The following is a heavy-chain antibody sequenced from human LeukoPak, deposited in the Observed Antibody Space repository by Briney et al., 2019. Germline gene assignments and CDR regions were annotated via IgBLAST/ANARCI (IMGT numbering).Heavy chain of an antibody. V-gene: IGHV4-61*02. CDR2: IYTSGST. CDR3: ARGVRGPNWFDP. Sequence: PSQTLSLTCTVSGDSISSVNYYWSWIRQPAGKGLEWIGRIYTSGSTNYNPSLKSRVTISVDTSKNQFSLKLSSVTAADTAVYYCARGVRGPNWFDPWGQGTLVTVSS. J-gene: IGHJ5*02. CDR1: GDSISSVNYY.